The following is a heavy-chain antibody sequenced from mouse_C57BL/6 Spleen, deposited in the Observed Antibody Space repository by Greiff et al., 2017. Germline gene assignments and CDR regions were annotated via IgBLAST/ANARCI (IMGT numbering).Heavy chain of an antibody. CDR2: IYPGNGDT. CDR1: GYTFTSYN. D-gene: IGHD1-1*01. V-gene: IGHV1-12*01. CDR3: ARDITTVVAPHYYAMDY. J-gene: IGHJ4*01. Sequence: LQQSGAELVRPGASVKMSCKASGYTFTSYNMHWVKQTPRQGLEWIGAIYPGNGDTSYNQKFKGKATLTVDKSSSTAYMQLSSLTSEDSAVYFCARDITTVVAPHYYAMDYWGQGTSVTVSS.